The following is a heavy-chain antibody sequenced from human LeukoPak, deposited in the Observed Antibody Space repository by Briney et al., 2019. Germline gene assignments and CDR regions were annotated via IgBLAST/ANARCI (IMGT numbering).Heavy chain of an antibody. CDR2: ISSSSSTI. CDR1: GFPFSSYS. V-gene: IGHV3-48*01. D-gene: IGHD3-9*01. J-gene: IGHJ4*02. CDR3: AREEGDIFD. Sequence: GGSLSLSCAASGFPFSSYSMNWVRQAPGKGLEWVSYISSSSSTIYYADSVKGRFTISRDNAKNSLYLQMNSLRAEDTAVYYCAREEGDIFDWGQGTLVTVSS.